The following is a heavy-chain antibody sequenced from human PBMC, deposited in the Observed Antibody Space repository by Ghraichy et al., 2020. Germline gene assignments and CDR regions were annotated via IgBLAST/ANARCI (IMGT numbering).Heavy chain of an antibody. Sequence: GESLNISCAASGFTFSSYWMHWVRQAPGKGLVWVSRINSDGSTTIYADSVKGRFTISRDNAKNTLYLQMNSLKAEDTAVYYCARSGANFDYWGQGTLVTVSS. D-gene: IGHD3-3*01. V-gene: IGHV3-74*01. CDR3: ARSGANFDY. CDR1: GFTFSSYW. CDR2: INSDGSTT. J-gene: IGHJ4*02.